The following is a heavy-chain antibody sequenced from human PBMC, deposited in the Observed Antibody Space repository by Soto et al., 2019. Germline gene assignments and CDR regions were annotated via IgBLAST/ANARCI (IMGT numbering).Heavy chain of an antibody. J-gene: IGHJ4*02. CDR1: GYTFSIYA. D-gene: IGHD2-8*01. V-gene: IGHV1-69*13. CDR3: ARGPPGVTGNGVGIRSLAY. CDR2: IIPIFGTA. Sequence: SVKGSCKASGYTFSIYAISWLRQAHGQGPEWMGGIIPIFGTANYAQKFQGRVTITADESTSTAYMELSSLRSEDTAVYYCARGPPGVTGNGVGIRSLAYWRQGTLVTVTS.